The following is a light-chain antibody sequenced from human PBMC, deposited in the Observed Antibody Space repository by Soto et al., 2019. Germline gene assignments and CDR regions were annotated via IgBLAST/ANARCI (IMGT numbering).Light chain of an antibody. Sequence: ALTQPASVSGSPGQSITISCTGTSSDVGGYDYVSWYQQHPGKAPKLMIYDVSNRPSGVSNRFSGSKSGNTASLTISGLQAEDEADYYCSSYTSSSALVVFGGGTKVTVL. CDR2: DVS. CDR3: SSYTSSSALVV. J-gene: IGLJ2*01. CDR1: SSDVGGYDY. V-gene: IGLV2-14*03.